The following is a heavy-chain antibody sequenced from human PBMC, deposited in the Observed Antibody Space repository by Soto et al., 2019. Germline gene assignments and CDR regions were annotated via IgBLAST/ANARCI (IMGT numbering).Heavy chain of an antibody. V-gene: IGHV1-18*01. CDR3: ARDVFY. J-gene: IGHJ4*02. CDR2: ISADDGYT. CDR1: GYTFSSHG. Sequence: QVQLVQSGAEMKKPGASVKVSCKTSGYTFSSHGINWVRQAPGQRLEWGGWISADDGYTNYEQNLQDRIIMTTDTSTSTAYMELTSLRSDDTAVYYCARDVFYWGQGTLVTVSS.